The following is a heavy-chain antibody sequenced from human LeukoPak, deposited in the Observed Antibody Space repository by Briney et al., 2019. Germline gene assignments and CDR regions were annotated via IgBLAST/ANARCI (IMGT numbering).Heavy chain of an antibody. Sequence: ASVKVSCKASGYTFTGYYMHWVRQAPGQGLEWMGWINPNSGGTNYAQKFQGRVTMTRDTSISTAYMELSSLRSEDTAVYYCARNSIQLWLRYMDVWGKGTTVTVSS. D-gene: IGHD5-18*01. J-gene: IGHJ6*03. V-gene: IGHV1-2*02. CDR2: INPNSGGT. CDR3: ARNSIQLWLRYMDV. CDR1: GYTFTGYY.